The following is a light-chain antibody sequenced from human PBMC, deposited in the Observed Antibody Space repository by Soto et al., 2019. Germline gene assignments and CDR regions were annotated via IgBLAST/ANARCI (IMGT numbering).Light chain of an antibody. CDR3: QQYNDWPPT. Sequence: EIVLTQSPANLTLSPGERATLSCRASQSVSSYLAWYQQKPGQAPRLLIYGASTRATGIPARFSGSGSGTEFTLSIGSLQSEDFAVYYCQQYNDWPPTFGQGTKVDIK. CDR1: QSVSSY. V-gene: IGKV3-15*01. J-gene: IGKJ1*01. CDR2: GAS.